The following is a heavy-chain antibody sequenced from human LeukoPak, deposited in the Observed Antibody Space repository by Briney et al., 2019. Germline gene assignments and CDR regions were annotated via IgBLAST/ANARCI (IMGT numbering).Heavy chain of an antibody. V-gene: IGHV1-8*03. CDR3: VRGVKFFLSGQLDY. D-gene: IGHD3-10*01. J-gene: IGHJ4*02. Sequence: ASVKVSCKASGYTFTSYDINWVRQASGQGLEWMGWMNPNTGNTGYAQKFQGRVTITRNTSISTVYMELSSLRSEDTALYYCVRGVKFFLSGQLDYWGQGTLVTVSS. CDR1: GYTFTSYD. CDR2: MNPNTGNT.